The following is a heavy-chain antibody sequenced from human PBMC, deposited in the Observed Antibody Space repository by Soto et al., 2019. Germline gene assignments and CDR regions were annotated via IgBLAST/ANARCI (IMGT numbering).Heavy chain of an antibody. CDR3: ARGIGIVGATRRPDGVFDV. CDR1: GGTFSSYA. V-gene: IGHV1-69*01. D-gene: IGHD1-26*01. Sequence: QVQLVQSGAEVKKPGSSVKVSCKASGGTFSSYAISWVRQAPGQGIGWMGGIIPIFGTANYAQKFQGRVTISADACTSTADMELSRLRSEGTAVYYCARGIGIVGATRRPDGVFDVWGQGTRVTDSS. J-gene: IGHJ3*01. CDR2: IIPIFGTA.